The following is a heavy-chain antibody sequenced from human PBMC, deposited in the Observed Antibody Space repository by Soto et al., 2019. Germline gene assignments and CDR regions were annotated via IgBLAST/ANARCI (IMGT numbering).Heavy chain of an antibody. V-gene: IGHV1-8*01. CDR1: GYTFTSYD. CDR2: MNPNSGNT. J-gene: IGHJ5*02. Sequence: ASVKVSCKASGYTFTSYDINWVRQATGQGLEWMGWMNPNSGNTGYAQKFQGRVTMTRNTSISKAYMELGSLRSEDTAVYYCARGRPYGDYVILAWFDPWGQGTLVTVSS. CDR3: ARGRPYGDYVILAWFDP. D-gene: IGHD4-17*01.